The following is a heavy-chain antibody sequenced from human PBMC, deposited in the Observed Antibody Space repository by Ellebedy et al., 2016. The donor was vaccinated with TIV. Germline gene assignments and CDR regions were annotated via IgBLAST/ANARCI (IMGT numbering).Heavy chain of an antibody. CDR2: MKYDEIES. Sequence: GESLKISCAASGFSFSRYWTGWIRQPPGKGLEWVAHMKYDEIESYYANSVKGRFTISRDNARNSLYLQMRSLRVDDTAMYYCVRDTVAVPDGNTFDFWGQGTVVSVS. V-gene: IGHV3-7*04. CDR3: VRDTVAVPDGNTFDF. CDR1: GFSFSRYW. D-gene: IGHD5-24*01. J-gene: IGHJ3*01.